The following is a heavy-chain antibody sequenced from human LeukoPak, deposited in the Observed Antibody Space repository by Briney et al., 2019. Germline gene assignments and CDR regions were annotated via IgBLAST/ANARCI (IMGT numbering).Heavy chain of an antibody. D-gene: IGHD6-6*01. Sequence: GGSLRLSCAASGFTFSSYGMHWVRQAPGKGLEWVAFIRYDGSNKYYADSVKGRFTISRDNSKNTLYLQMNSLRAEDTAVYYCAREPDISSSAPFFDYWGQGTLVTVSS. CDR1: GFTFSSYG. CDR2: IRYDGSNK. J-gene: IGHJ4*02. CDR3: AREPDISSSAPFFDY. V-gene: IGHV3-30*02.